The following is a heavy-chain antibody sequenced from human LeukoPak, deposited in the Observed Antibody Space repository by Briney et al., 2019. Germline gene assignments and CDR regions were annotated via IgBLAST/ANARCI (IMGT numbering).Heavy chain of an antibody. CDR2: IIPILGIA. D-gene: IGHD3-22*01. Sequence: GASVKVSCKASGGTFSSYAISWVRQAPGQGLEWMGRIIPILGIANYAQKFQGRVTMTRDTSASTVYMELYSLRSEDTAVYYCARGHSSGYYTGPLDYWGQGTLVTVSS. CDR1: GGTFSSYA. CDR3: ARGHSSGYYTGPLDY. J-gene: IGHJ4*02. V-gene: IGHV1-69*04.